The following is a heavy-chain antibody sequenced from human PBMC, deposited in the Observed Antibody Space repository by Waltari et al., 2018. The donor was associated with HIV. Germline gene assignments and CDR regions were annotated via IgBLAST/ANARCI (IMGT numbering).Heavy chain of an antibody. Sequence: QVQLVQSGAEVKKPGASVKVSCKASGYTFTSYNIYWVRQAPGQGLEWMGWMDPNTGDTAYARKFQGRVTMTRNTAMSTVYRELGSLRSEGTALYYCARVRRPSGSYYLSYWGQGTLVTVSS. CDR2: MDPNTGDT. D-gene: IGHD1-26*01. CDR3: ARVRRPSGSYYLSY. V-gene: IGHV1-8*01. J-gene: IGHJ4*02. CDR1: GYTFTSYN.